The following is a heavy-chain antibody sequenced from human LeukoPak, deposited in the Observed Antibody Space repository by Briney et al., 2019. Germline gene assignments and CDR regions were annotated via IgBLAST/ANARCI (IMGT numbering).Heavy chain of an antibody. Sequence: GGSLRLSCAASGFTFSSYAMSWVRQAPGKGLEWVSAISGSGGSTYYADSVKGRFTISRDNSKNTLYLQMNSLRAEDTAVYYCARVYPRYYDYVWGSYRYIRGPDYWGQGTLVTVSS. V-gene: IGHV3-23*01. CDR3: ARVYPRYYDYVWGSYRYIRGPDY. D-gene: IGHD3-16*02. CDR1: GFTFSSYA. J-gene: IGHJ4*02. CDR2: ISGSGGST.